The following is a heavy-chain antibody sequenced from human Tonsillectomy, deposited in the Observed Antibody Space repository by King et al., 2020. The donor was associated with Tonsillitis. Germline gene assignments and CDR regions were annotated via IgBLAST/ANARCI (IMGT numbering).Heavy chain of an antibody. V-gene: IGHV4-39*07. J-gene: IGHJ4*02. CDR1: GGSVSSSSYY. CDR2: IYYSGSI. Sequence: QVQLQESGPGLVKPSETLSLTCPVSGGSVSSSSYYWGWIRQPPGKGLEWIGTIYYSGSINYNPSLKTRDTISVDTSKNQFSLKLSSVTAADTAVYYCATSDRYYDSSGYYSFNGYWGPGTLVTVSS. CDR3: ATSDRYYDSSGYYSFNGY. D-gene: IGHD3-22*01.